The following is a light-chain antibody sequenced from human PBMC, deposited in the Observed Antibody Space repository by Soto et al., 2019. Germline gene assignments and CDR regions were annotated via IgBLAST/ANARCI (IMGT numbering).Light chain of an antibody. CDR1: SSDVGGNNY. Sequence: SALTQPPSPSGSPGQSVTISRTGTSSDVGGNNYVSWYQQHPGKAPKLIIYEVSKRPPGVPDRFSGSKSGNTASLSVSGLQTEDEADYYCSSYAGTDNPYVFGTGTKVTV. CDR3: SSYAGTDNPYV. V-gene: IGLV2-8*01. J-gene: IGLJ1*01. CDR2: EVS.